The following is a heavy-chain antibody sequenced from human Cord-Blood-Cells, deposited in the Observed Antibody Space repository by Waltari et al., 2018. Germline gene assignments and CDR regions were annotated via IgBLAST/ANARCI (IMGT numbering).Heavy chain of an antibody. CDR3: ARSMAATKNYYYGMDV. CDR1: GGTYSSQA. J-gene: IGHJ6*02. CDR2: IIPIFGTA. Sequence: QVQLVQSGAEVKKPGSSVKVSCKASGGTYSSQATTWVRQAPGQGLEWMGGIIPIFGTANYAQKFQGRVTITADESTSTAYMELSSLRSEDTAVYYCARSMAATKNYYYGMDVWGQGTTVTVSS. D-gene: IGHD1-26*01. V-gene: IGHV1-69*01.